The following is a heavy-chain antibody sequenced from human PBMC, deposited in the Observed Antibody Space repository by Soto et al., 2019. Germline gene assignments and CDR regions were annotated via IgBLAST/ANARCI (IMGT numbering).Heavy chain of an antibody. V-gene: IGHV1-69*01. D-gene: IGHD6-6*01. CDR3: ARRIAARPALYCYYGMDV. J-gene: IGHJ6*02. CDR1: GGTFSSYA. CDR2: IIPIFGTA. Sequence: QVQLVQSGAEVKKPGSSVKVSCKASGGTFSSYAISWVRQAPGQGLEWMGGIIPIFGTANYAQKFQGRVTITADESTSTAYMELSSLRSEDTAVYYCARRIAARPALYCYYGMDVWGQGTTVTVSS.